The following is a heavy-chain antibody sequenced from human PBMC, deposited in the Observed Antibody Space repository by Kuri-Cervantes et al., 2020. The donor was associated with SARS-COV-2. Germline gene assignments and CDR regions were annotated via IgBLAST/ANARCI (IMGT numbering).Heavy chain of an antibody. J-gene: IGHJ5*02. CDR1: GGTFSSYA. V-gene: IGHV1-69*13. CDR2: IIPIFGTA. Sequence: SVKVSCKASGGTFSSYAISWVRQAPGQGLEWMGGIIPIFGTAKYAQKFQGRVTITADESTSTAYMELSSLRSEDTAVYYCARLTIFGVDPGWFDPWGQGTLVTVSS. CDR3: ARLTIFGVDPGWFDP. D-gene: IGHD3-3*01.